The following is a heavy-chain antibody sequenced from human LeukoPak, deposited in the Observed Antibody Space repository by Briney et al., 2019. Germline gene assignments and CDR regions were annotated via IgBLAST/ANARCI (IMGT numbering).Heavy chain of an antibody. V-gene: IGHV3-21*01. CDR1: GFTFSSYG. CDR3: ARRDTGNSLYFDY. CDR2: ISSSSSYI. J-gene: IGHJ4*02. D-gene: IGHD4-23*01. Sequence: PGGSLRLSCAASGFTFSSYGMNWVRQAPGKGLEWVSSISSSSSYIYYADSVKGRFTISRDNAKNTVFLQMNSLRTEDTAVYYCARRDTGNSLYFDYWGQGTLVSVSS.